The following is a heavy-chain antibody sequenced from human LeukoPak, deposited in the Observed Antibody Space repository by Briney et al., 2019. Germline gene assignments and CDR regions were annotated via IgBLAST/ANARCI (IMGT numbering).Heavy chain of an antibody. V-gene: IGHV4-30-4*01. Sequence: KTSETLSLTCTVSGGSISSGDYYWSWIRQPPGKGLEWIGYIYYSGSTYYNPSLKSRVTISVDTSKNQFSLKLSSVTAADTAVYYCARGRPEMTPLWFGVTGPRSNNWFDPWGQGTLVTVSS. J-gene: IGHJ5*02. D-gene: IGHD3-10*01. CDR3: ARGRPEMTPLWFGVTGPRSNNWFDP. CDR2: IYYSGST. CDR1: GGSISSGDYY.